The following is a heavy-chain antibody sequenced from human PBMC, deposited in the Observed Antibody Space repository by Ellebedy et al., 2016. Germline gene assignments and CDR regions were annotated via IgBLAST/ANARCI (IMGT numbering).Heavy chain of an antibody. CDR1: GFSVSGNY. D-gene: IGHD6-19*01. Sequence: GGSLRLSCVISGFSVSGNYLSWVRQAPGKGLEWVSVIYAGGTIYYADSVKGRFTISRDNSKNTLYLQMNRLRAEDTAVYYCARGNTVPGPEPLDYWGQGTLITVSS. V-gene: IGHV3-66*01. CDR2: IYAGGTI. J-gene: IGHJ4*02. CDR3: ARGNTVPGPEPLDY.